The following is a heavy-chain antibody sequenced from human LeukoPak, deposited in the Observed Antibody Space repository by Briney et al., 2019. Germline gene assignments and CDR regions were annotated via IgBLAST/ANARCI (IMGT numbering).Heavy chain of an antibody. CDR2: IYTTGST. V-gene: IGHV4-4*07. CDR3: ARVNINSGLELGLYYYYYMDV. Sequence: SETLSLTCTVSGGSINNYYWSWIRQPAGKGLEWIGRIYTTGSTNYNPSLKSRITMSVDTSKNQFSLKLSSVTAADTALYYCARVNINSGLELGLYYYYYMDVWGKGTTVTVSS. J-gene: IGHJ6*03. D-gene: IGHD3-10*01. CDR1: GGSINNYY.